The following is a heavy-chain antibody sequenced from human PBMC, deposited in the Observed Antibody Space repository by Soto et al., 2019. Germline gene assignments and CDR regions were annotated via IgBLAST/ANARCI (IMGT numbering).Heavy chain of an antibody. V-gene: IGHV4-34*01. CDR2: INHSGST. CDR1: GGSFSGYY. D-gene: IGHD6-19*01. CDR3: ARGRMQWSIGGGWFDP. Sequence: QVQLQQWGAGLLKPSETLSLTCAVYGGSFSGYYWSWIRQPPGKGLEWIGEINHSGSTNYNPSLKSRVTIAVDTSKNQFALKLGSVTAADTAVYYCARGRMQWSIGGGWFDPWGQGTLVTVSS. J-gene: IGHJ5*02.